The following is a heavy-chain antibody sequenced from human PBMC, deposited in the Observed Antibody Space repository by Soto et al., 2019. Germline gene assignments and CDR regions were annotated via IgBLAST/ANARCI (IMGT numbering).Heavy chain of an antibody. J-gene: IGHJ5*01. CDR1: GGSISSGDYY. Sequence: QVQLQESGPGLVKPSQTLSLTCTVSGGSISSGDYYWSWIRQPPGKGLEWIGYIYYSGSTYYNPSLQSRSTLTVNTFKNPFPLEPGSVTAADTAVYFWARRTPDSWYSRSWGNWFDPWGQGTLATLSP. V-gene: IGHV4-30-4*01. CDR2: IYYSGST. D-gene: IGHD6-13*01. CDR3: ARRTPDSWYSRSWGNWFDP.